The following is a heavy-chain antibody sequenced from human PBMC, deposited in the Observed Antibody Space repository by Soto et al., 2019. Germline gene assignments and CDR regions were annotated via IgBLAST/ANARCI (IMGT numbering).Heavy chain of an antibody. V-gene: IGHV3-23*01. CDR2: IRDSGGST. CDR1: GFAFSSYA. D-gene: IGHD5-12*01. CDR3: AREDIALSGPFDF. J-gene: IGHJ4*02. Sequence: GGSLRLSCAASGFAFSSYAMSWVRQAPGKGLEWVSTIRDSGGSTYYADSVKGRFTISRDNSKSTLFLQMNSLRAEDTALYYCAREDIALSGPFDFWGQGTLVTVSS.